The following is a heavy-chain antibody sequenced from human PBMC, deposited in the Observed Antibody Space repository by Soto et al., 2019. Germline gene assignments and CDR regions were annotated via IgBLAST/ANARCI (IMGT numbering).Heavy chain of an antibody. D-gene: IGHD2-15*01. J-gene: IGHJ6*03. CDR2: ISYDGSDK. CDR1: GFTFSSYG. CDR3: AKNDIDYYYYYMDV. Sequence: PGGSLRLSCAASGFTFSSYGMHWVRQAPGKGLEWVAVISYDGSDKYYADSVKGRFTISRDNSKNTLYLQMNSLRAEDTAVYYCAKNDIDYYYYYMDVWGKGTTVTVSS. V-gene: IGHV3-30*18.